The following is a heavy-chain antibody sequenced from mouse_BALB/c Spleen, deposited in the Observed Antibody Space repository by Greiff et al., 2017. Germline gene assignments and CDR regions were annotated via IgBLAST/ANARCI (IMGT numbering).Heavy chain of an antibody. D-gene: IGHD4-1*02. J-gene: IGHJ2*01. CDR1: GYTFTSYW. CDR2: INPSNGRT. CDR3: ASNWDGDDY. Sequence: QVQLKQPGAELVKPGASVKLSCKASGYTFTSYWMHWVKQRPGQGLEWIGEINPSNGRTNYNEKFKSKATLTVDKSSSTAYMQLSSLTSEDSAVYYCASNWDGDDYWGQGTTLTVSS. V-gene: IGHV1S81*02.